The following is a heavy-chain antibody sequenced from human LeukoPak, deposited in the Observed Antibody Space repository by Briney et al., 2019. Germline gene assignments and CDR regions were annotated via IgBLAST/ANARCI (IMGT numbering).Heavy chain of an antibody. CDR3: ARVLGYCSGGSCPRGWFDP. Sequence: GGSLRLSCAASGFTFSSYSMNWVRQAPGKGLEWVSSISSSSSYIYYADSVKGRFTISRDNAKNSLYLQMNSLRAEDTAVYYCARVLGYCSGGSCPRGWFDPWGQGTLVTVSS. V-gene: IGHV3-21*01. D-gene: IGHD2-15*01. J-gene: IGHJ5*02. CDR2: ISSSSSYI. CDR1: GFTFSSYS.